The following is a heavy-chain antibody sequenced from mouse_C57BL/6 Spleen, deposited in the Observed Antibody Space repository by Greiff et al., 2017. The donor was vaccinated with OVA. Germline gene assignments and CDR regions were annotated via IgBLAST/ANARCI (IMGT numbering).Heavy chain of an antibody. CDR2: IDPSDSYT. Sequence: VQLQQPGAELVKPGASVKLSCKASGYTFTSYWMQWVKQRPGQGLEWIGEIDPSDSYTNYNQKFKGNATLTVDTSSSTAYMQLSSLTSEDSAVYYCARYYGSSGYFDYWGQGTTLTVSS. J-gene: IGHJ2*01. CDR3: ARYYGSSGYFDY. CDR1: GYTFTSYW. V-gene: IGHV1-50*01. D-gene: IGHD1-1*01.